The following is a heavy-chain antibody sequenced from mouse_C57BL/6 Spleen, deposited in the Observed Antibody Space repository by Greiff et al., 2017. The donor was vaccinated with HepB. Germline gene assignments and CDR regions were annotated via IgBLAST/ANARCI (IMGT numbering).Heavy chain of an antibody. D-gene: IGHD3-2*02. Sequence: VQLQQSGPELVKPGASVKISCKASGYTFTDYYMNWVKQSHGKSLEWIGDINPNNGGTSYNQKFKGKATLTVDKSSSTAYMELRSLTSEDSAVYYCARRTAQDDYWGQGTTLTVSS. J-gene: IGHJ2*01. CDR2: INPNNGGT. V-gene: IGHV1-26*01. CDR1: GYTFTDYY. CDR3: ARRTAQDDY.